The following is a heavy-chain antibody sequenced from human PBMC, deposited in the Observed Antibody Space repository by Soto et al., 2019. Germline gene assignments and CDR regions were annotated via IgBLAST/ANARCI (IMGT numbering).Heavy chain of an antibody. CDR2: IRFDGSNE. J-gene: IGHJ4*02. V-gene: IGHV3-33*01. D-gene: IGHD1-7*01. CDR1: GGIFHGYG. CDR3: ARDGIGGTVFRGYLDY. Sequence: QEQLVESGGGVVQPGPSLRLSCAVPGGIFHGYGMHWVRQAPGKGLEWVAIIRFDGSNEEYADSVKGRITISRDNSKNTLYLEMNTLGAEDTAVYYCARDGIGGTVFRGYLDYWGRGTVVTVSS.